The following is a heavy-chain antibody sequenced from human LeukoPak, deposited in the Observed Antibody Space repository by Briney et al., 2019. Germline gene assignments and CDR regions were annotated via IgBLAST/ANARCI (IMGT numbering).Heavy chain of an antibody. Sequence: ASVKVSCKTSGYTFTSYVISWMPQAPGQGLEWMGWISTYNGNTNYAQNLQGRVTMTTDTSTSTAYMELRSLKSDDTAVYYCARDKNWDLEYWGQGTLVTVSS. V-gene: IGHV1-18*01. J-gene: IGHJ4*02. CDR3: ARDKNWDLEY. D-gene: IGHD7-27*01. CDR1: GYTFTSYV. CDR2: ISTYNGNT.